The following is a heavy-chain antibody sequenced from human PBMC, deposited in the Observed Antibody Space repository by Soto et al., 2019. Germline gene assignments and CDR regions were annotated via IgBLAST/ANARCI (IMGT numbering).Heavy chain of an antibody. CDR3: SRHRIIWANQMTTVVSNDGFDI. D-gene: IGHD4-17*01. CDR2: IKDKGNNYAI. CDR1: GFDFRDSA. V-gene: IGHV3-73*01. J-gene: IGHJ3*02. Sequence: GGPLRLCYAASGFDFRDSAIHRVRQSSGKGLEWVARIKDKGNNYAIAYAASVTGRFIVSRDDSKNTAYLQINSLKIEDTAIYFCSRHRIIWANQMTTVVSNDGFDIWGQGTMVTVSS.